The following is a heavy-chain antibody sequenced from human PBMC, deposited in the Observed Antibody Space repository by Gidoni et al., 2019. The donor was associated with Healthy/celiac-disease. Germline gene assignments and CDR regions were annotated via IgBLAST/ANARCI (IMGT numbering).Heavy chain of an antibody. Sequence: LAWEAVIWYDGSNKYYADSVKCRFTISRDNSKNTLYLQMNSLRAEDTAVYYCARVSTGSLDYWGQGTLVTVSS. D-gene: IGHD3-10*01. J-gene: IGHJ4*02. CDR3: ARVSTGSLDY. CDR2: IWYDGSNK. V-gene: IGHV3-33*01.